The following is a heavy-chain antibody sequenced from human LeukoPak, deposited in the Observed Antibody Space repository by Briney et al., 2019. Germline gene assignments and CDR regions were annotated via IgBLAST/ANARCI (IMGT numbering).Heavy chain of an antibody. Sequence: GRSLRLSCAASGFTFSSYGMHWVRQAPGKGQEWVALISFDGSNKYYADSVKGRFTISRDNSKNTLYLQMNSLRAEDTAVYYCARGKSGYCSGGSCRHYFDYWGQGTLVTVSS. D-gene: IGHD2-15*01. CDR3: ARGKSGYCSGGSCRHYFDY. CDR1: GFTFSSYG. V-gene: IGHV3-30*03. CDR2: ISFDGSNK. J-gene: IGHJ4*02.